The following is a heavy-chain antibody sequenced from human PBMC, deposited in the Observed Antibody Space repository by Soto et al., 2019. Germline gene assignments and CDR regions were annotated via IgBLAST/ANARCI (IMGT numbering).Heavy chain of an antibody. J-gene: IGHJ5*02. D-gene: IGHD3-10*01. Sequence: PGGSLRLPCAASGFTFSSYAMTWVHQPPGQGREWVSGISAGGGVRTYYAHSVKGRFTIDRDNSMNTLYLQMNRQRAEDTAVYYCAKDAISMVRGVNNWFDPWGQGTPVTVSS. CDR1: GFTFSSYA. CDR2: ISAGGGVRT. V-gene: IGHV3-23*01. CDR3: AKDAISMVRGVNNWFDP.